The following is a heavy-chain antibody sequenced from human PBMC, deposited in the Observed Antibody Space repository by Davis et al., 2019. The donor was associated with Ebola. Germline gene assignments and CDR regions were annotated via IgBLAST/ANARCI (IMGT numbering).Heavy chain of an antibody. Sequence: MPSEPLSLTCPLPGGSISSHSCSWIRQLPGQGLERIGYTYYSGSTNYNPSLKSRVTISVDTSKNQFSLRLNSVTAVDTAVFYRAREAGMAGNPYYFDYWGQGALVTVSS. CDR3: AREAGMAGNPYYFDY. V-gene: IGHV4-59*11. CDR1: GGSISSHS. D-gene: IGHD5-24*01. CDR2: TYYSGST. J-gene: IGHJ4*02.